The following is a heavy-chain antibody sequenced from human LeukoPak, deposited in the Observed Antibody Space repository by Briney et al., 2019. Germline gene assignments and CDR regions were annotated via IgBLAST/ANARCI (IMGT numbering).Heavy chain of an antibody. J-gene: IGHJ6*02. CDR3: ARGGGSPYYYYGMDV. CDR1: GFTVSSNY. Sequence: PGGSLRLSCAASGFTVSSNYMTWVRQAPGKGLAWVSVIYSGSSTYYTDSVKGRFTISRVNSKSTLYLHMNSLRAEDTAVYYCARGGGSPYYYYGMDVWGQGTTVTVSS. D-gene: IGHD1-26*01. CDR2: IYSGSST. V-gene: IGHV3-53*01.